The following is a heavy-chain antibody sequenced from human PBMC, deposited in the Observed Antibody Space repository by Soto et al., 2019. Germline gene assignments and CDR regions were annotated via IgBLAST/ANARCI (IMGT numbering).Heavy chain of an antibody. CDR3: ARAGNRLLWFGESNWFDP. Sequence: QVQLVQSGAEVKKPGASVKVSCKASGYTFTSYGISWVRQAPGQGLEWMGWISAYNGNTNYAQKLQGRVTMTTDTPTSTAYMELRSLRSDDTAVYYCARAGNRLLWFGESNWFDPWGQGTLVTVSS. J-gene: IGHJ5*02. D-gene: IGHD3-10*01. CDR1: GYTFTSYG. V-gene: IGHV1-18*01. CDR2: ISAYNGNT.